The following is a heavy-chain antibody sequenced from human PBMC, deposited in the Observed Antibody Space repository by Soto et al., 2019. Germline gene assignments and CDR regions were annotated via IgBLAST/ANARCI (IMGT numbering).Heavy chain of an antibody. Sequence: LRLSCAASGFTFSSYAMSWVRQAPGKGLEWVSAISGSGGSTYYADSVKGRFTISRDNSKNTLYLQMNSLRAEDTAVYYCAKDRSVSDYYGSGSVWFDPWGQGTLVTVSS. J-gene: IGHJ5*02. CDR2: ISGSGGST. CDR3: AKDRSVSDYYGSGSVWFDP. CDR1: GFTFSSYA. D-gene: IGHD3-10*01. V-gene: IGHV3-23*01.